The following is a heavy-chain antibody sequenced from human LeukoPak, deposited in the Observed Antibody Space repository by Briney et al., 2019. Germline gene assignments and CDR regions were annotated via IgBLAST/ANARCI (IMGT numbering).Heavy chain of an antibody. CDR1: GFTVSSNY. CDR3: ARDFSSSGSYDY. J-gene: IGHJ4*02. V-gene: IGHV3-53*01. CDR2: IYSGGST. Sequence: PGGSLRLSCAASGFTVSSNYMSWVRQAPGKGLEWVSVIYSGGSTYYADSVKGRSTISRDNSKNTLYLQMNSLRAEDTAVYYCARDFSSSGSYDYWGQGTLVTVSS. D-gene: IGHD3-22*01.